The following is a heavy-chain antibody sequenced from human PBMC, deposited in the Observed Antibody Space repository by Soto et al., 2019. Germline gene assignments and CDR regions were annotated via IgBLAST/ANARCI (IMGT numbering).Heavy chain of an antibody. Sequence: VASVKVSCKASGYTFTSYYMHWVRQAPGQGLEWMGIINPSGGSTSYAQKFQGRVTMTRDTSTSTVYMELSSLRSEDTAVYYCARDSATDIVVVPAAAWVQPLLEADAFDIWGQGTMVTVSS. D-gene: IGHD2-2*01. CDR3: ARDSATDIVVVPAAAWVQPLLEADAFDI. J-gene: IGHJ3*02. CDR1: GYTFTSYY. V-gene: IGHV1-46*03. CDR2: INPSGGST.